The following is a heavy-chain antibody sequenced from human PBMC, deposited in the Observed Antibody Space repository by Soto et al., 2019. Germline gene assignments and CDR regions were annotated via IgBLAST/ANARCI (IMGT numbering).Heavy chain of an antibody. V-gene: IGHV2-5*02. CDR1: GFSLRTSGVG. CDR3: AHSRPPRLLDY. J-gene: IGHJ4*02. Sequence: QITLKESGPTLVKPTQTLTLTCTFSGFSLRTSGVGVGWIRQPPGKALEWLALIYWDDDKRYSSSLNSRLTITKDTSKNQVVLTMTNMDPVDTATYYCAHSRPPRLLDYWGQGTLVTVSS. CDR2: IYWDDDK. D-gene: IGHD6-6*01.